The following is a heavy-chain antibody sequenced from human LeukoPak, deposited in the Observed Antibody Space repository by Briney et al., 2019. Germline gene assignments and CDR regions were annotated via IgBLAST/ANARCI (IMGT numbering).Heavy chain of an antibody. Sequence: GGSLRLSCAASGFTFSSYGMHRVRQAPGKGLEWVAVLSNDESSKYYADSVKGRFTISRDNSKNTLYLQMNSLRAEDTAVYYCAKDFTPYGDYVWDYFDYWGQGTLVTVSS. CDR2: LSNDESSK. CDR3: AKDFTPYGDYVWDYFDY. D-gene: IGHD4-17*01. V-gene: IGHV3-30*18. J-gene: IGHJ4*02. CDR1: GFTFSSYG.